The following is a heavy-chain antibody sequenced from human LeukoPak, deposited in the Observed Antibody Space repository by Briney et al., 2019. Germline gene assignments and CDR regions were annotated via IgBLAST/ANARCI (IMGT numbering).Heavy chain of an antibody. CDR1: GYSFATYW. D-gene: IGHD3-10*01. V-gene: IGHV5-51*01. CDR3: ARLPGGSGSYYYYMDV. CDR2: IYPGDSDT. Sequence: GESLKISCKGSGYSFATYWIGWVRQMPGKGLEWMGIIYPGDSDTRYSPSFQGQVTISADKSISTAYLQWSSLKASDTAVYYCARLPGGSGSYYYYMDVWGKGTTVTISS. J-gene: IGHJ6*03.